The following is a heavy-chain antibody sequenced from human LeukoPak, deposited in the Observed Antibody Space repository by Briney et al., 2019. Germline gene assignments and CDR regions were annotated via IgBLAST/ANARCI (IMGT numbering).Heavy chain of an antibody. J-gene: IGHJ4*02. CDR1: GGSFSGYY. D-gene: IGHD2-15*01. V-gene: IGHV4-34*01. Sequence: SETLSLACAVYGGSFSGYYWSWIRQPPGKGLEWIGEINHSGSTNYNPSLKSRVTISVDTSKNQFSLKLSSVTAADTAVYYCARKKGMVVAATRPYYFDYWGQGTLVTVSS. CDR2: INHSGST. CDR3: ARKKGMVVAATRPYYFDY.